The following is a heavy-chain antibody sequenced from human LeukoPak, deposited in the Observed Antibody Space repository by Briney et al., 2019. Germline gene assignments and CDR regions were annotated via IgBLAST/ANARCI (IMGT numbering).Heavy chain of an antibody. J-gene: IGHJ4*02. CDR3: ARSLQSTVFDY. D-gene: IGHD4-17*01. V-gene: IGHV1-69*13. Sequence: ASVKASCKASGGTFSSYAISWVRQAPGQGLEWMGGIIPIFGTANYTQKFQGRVTITADESTSTAYKELSSLRSEDTAVYYCARSLQSTVFDYWGQGTLVTVSS. CDR1: GGTFSSYA. CDR2: IIPIFGTA.